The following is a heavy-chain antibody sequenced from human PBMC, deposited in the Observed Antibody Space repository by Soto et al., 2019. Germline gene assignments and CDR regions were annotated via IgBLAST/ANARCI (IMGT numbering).Heavy chain of an antibody. Sequence: QVQLVESGGGVVQPGRSLRLSCAASGFTFSSYGMHWVRQAPGKGLEWVAIIWYDGSNKYYADSVRGRFTISRDDSQNTLYLQMDSLRAEDTAVYYCATTSVVAASSSYFDYWGRGTLVSVSS. V-gene: IGHV3-33*01. CDR1: GFTFSSYG. J-gene: IGHJ4*02. CDR3: ATTSVVAASSSYFDY. CDR2: IWYDGSNK. D-gene: IGHD2-15*01.